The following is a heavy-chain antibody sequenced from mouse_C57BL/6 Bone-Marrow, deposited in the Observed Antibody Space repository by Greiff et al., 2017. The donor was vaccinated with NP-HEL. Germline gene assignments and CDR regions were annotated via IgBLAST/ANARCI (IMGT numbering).Heavy chain of an antibody. D-gene: IGHD1-1*01. CDR2: ISNLAYSI. J-gene: IGHJ4*01. Sequence: EVKVVESGGGLVQPGGSLKLSCAASGFTFSDYGMAWVRQAPRKGPEWVAFISNLAYSIYYADTVTGRFTISRENANNTLYLEMSSLRSEDTAMYYCARRIYGSLYAMDYWGQGTSVTVSS. CDR1: GFTFSDYG. V-gene: IGHV5-15*01. CDR3: ARRIYGSLYAMDY.